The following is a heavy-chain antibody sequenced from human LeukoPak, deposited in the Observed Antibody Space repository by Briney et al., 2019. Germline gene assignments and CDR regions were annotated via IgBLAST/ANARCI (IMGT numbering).Heavy chain of an antibody. J-gene: IGHJ5*02. D-gene: IGHD6-13*01. Sequence: SETLSLTCAVYGGSFSGYYWSWIRQPPGKGLEWIGEINHSGSTNYNPSLKSRVTISVDTSKNQFSLKLSSVTAADTAVYYCARGRRAAAGRSKGWFDPWGQGTLVTASS. CDR1: GGSFSGYY. V-gene: IGHV4-34*01. CDR3: ARGRRAAAGRSKGWFDP. CDR2: INHSGST.